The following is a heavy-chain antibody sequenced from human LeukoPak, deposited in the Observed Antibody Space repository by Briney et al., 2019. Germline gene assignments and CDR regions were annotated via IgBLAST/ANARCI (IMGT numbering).Heavy chain of an antibody. CDR3: ARDLVYDILTGPSYFDY. CDR2: INPSGGST. V-gene: IGHV1-46*01. CDR1: GGTFSSYA. J-gene: IGHJ4*02. Sequence: ASVKVSCKASGGTFSSYAISWVRQAPGQGLEWMGIINPSGGSTSYAQKFQGRVTMTRDTSTSTVYMELSSLRSEDTAVYYCARDLVYDILTGPSYFDYWGQGTLVTVSS. D-gene: IGHD3-9*01.